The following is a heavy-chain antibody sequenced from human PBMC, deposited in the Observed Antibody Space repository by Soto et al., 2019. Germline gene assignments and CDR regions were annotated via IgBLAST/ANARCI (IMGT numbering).Heavy chain of an antibody. D-gene: IGHD3-3*01. V-gene: IGHV2-26*01. CDR1: GFSLSNARMG. CDR2: IFSNDEK. J-gene: IGHJ3*02. Sequence: QVTLKESGPVLVKPTETLTLTCTVSGFSLSNARMGVSWIRQPPGKALEWLAHIFSNDEKSYSTSLKSRLTISRDTSKSQVVLTMTNMDPVDTATYYCARIRRRYDFWSGSRNDAFDIWGQGTMVTVSS. CDR3: ARIRRRYDFWSGSRNDAFDI.